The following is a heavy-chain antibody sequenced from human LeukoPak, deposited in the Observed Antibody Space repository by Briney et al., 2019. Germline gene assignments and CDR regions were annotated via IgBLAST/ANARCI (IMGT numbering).Heavy chain of an antibody. CDR3: ARWGGTGFSFVDY. CDR1: GYTFTGYY. J-gene: IGHJ4*02. Sequence: GSSVTVSFKASGYTFTGYYIHMVRQAPAQGLELMGWINPNSGGKNYAQKFQGRVTMTRDKSISTAYMELSRLRSDDAAVYYCARWGGTGFSFVDYWGQGTLVTVSS. D-gene: IGHD2-15*01. V-gene: IGHV1-2*02. CDR2: INPNSGGK.